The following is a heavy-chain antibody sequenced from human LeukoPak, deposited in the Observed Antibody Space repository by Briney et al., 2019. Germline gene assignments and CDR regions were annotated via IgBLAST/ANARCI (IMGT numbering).Heavy chain of an antibody. CDR1: GFSFSTSGVG. CDR3: AHSYWILSTFDP. J-gene: IGHJ5*02. Sequence: SGPTLVNPTQTLTLTCTFSGFSFSTSGVGVGWIRQPPGKALEWLAVIYWNDDKRYSPSLKSRLTITKDTSKKQVVLTMTNMDPVDTGTYYCAHSYWILSTFDPWGQGTLVTVSS. CDR2: IYWNDDK. D-gene: IGHD2-2*03. V-gene: IGHV2-5*01.